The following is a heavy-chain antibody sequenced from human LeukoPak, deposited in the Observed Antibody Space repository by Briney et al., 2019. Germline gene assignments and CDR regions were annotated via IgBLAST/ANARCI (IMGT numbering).Heavy chain of an antibody. J-gene: IGHJ4*02. CDR3: ARDRGYDFGTDY. D-gene: IGHD3/OR15-3a*01. CDR1: GCTFSSYW. CDR2: INSDGSST. Sequence: GGSLRLSCAASGCTFSSYWMHWVRQAPGKGLVWVSRINSDGSSTSYADSVKGRFTISRDNAKNTLYLQMNSLRAEDTAVYYCARDRGYDFGTDYWGQGTLVTVSS. V-gene: IGHV3-74*01.